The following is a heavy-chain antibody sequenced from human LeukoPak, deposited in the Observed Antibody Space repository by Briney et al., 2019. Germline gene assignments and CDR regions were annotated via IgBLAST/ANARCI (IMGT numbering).Heavy chain of an antibody. CDR1: GYRFTNYW. Sequence: GESLKISCKGSGYRFTNYWIGWVRQMPGKGLEWMGIIYPGDSDTRYSPSFQGQVTISADKSISTAYLQWSSLKASDTAMYYCARPHNHYYYGMDVWGQGTTVTVSS. D-gene: IGHD1-14*01. CDR2: IYPGDSDT. V-gene: IGHV5-51*01. J-gene: IGHJ6*02. CDR3: ARPHNHYYYGMDV.